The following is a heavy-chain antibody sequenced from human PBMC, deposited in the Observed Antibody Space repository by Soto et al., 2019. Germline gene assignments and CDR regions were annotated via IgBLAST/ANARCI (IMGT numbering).Heavy chain of an antibody. CDR3: ARNGDPRGVSNWFDP. V-gene: IGHV1-3*01. Sequence: QVQLVQSGAEVKKPGASVKVSCKASGYTFTTYVMHWVRQAPGQRLEWMGWINAGNGNAKYSQKFQGRVTITRDTSASTAYMDLSSLRSEDTAVYYCARNGDPRGVSNWFDPWGQGTLVTVSS. J-gene: IGHJ5*02. CDR2: INAGNGNA. D-gene: IGHD2-21*01. CDR1: GYTFTTYV.